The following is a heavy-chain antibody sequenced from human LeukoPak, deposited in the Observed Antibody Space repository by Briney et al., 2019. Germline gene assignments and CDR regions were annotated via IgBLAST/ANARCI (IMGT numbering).Heavy chain of an antibody. CDR2: IKGDGSEQ. CDR1: GFTFSSSW. D-gene: IGHD1-26*01. J-gene: IGHJ4*02. Sequence: GGSLRLSCAASGFTFSSSWMSWVRQAPGKGLEWVANIKGDGSEQYYVDSVKGRFTISRENTKNSLYLQMNSLRAEDTAAYYCARLSRNGICSWLDYWGQGTLVTVSS. V-gene: IGHV3-7*01. CDR3: ARLSRNGICSWLDY.